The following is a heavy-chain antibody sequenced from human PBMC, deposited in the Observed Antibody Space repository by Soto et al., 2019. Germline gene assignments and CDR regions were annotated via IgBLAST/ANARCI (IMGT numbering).Heavy chain of an antibody. V-gene: IGHV1-69*01. CDR2: IIPIFGTT. CDR3: ASEVYCGGDCYSGYPY. Sequence: QVQLVQSGAEVKKPGSSVKVSCKASGGTFSNYAISWVRQAPGQGLEWMGGIIPIFGTTNYAQKFQGRVTINADESTSTAYMELSSMRSEDTVVYYCASEVYCGGDCYSGYPYWGQGTLVTVSS. D-gene: IGHD2-21*02. J-gene: IGHJ4*02. CDR1: GGTFSNYA.